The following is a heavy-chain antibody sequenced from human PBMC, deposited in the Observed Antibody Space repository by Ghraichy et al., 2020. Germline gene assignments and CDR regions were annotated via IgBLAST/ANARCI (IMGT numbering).Heavy chain of an antibody. D-gene: IGHD6-6*01. CDR3: ASGSVPGPLAAQYYYYYYGMDV. CDR2: IKQDGSEK. Sequence: GGSLRLSCAASGFTFSSYWMSWVRQAPGKGLEWVANIKQDGSEKYYVDSVKGRFTISRDNAKNSLYLQMNSLRAEDTAVYYCASGSVPGPLAAQYYYYYYGMDVWGQGTTVTVSS. CDR1: GFTFSSYW. V-gene: IGHV3-7*01. J-gene: IGHJ6*02.